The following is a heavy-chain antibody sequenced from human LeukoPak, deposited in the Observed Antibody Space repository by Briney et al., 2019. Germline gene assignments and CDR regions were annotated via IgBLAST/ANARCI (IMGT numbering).Heavy chain of an antibody. V-gene: IGHV4-59*12. CDR2: IFYTGST. J-gene: IGHJ6*04. CDR1: GGSISSYY. CDR3: ARDRSGYGSHYGMDI. D-gene: IGHD5-12*01. Sequence: SETLSLTCTVFGGSISSYYWSWIRQPPGKGLEWIGNIFYTGSTKYNPSLKSRVTISVDTSKNQFSLKLSSVTAADTAVYYCARDRSGYGSHYGMDIWGKGTTVTVSS.